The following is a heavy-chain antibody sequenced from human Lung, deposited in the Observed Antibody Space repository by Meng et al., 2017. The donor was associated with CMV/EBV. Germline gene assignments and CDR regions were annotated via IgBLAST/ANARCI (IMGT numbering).Heavy chain of an antibody. CDR1: GFTFSSYS. D-gene: IGHD3-10*01. V-gene: IGHV3-21*01. J-gene: IGHJ4*02. CDR2: ISSSSSYI. Sequence: GESLKISCAASGFTFSSYSMNWVRQAPGKGLEWVSSISSSSSYIYYADSVKGRFTISRDNAKNSLYLQMNSLRAEDTAVYYCARVLFMGSYYFDYWGQGTLVXVSS. CDR3: ARVLFMGSYYFDY.